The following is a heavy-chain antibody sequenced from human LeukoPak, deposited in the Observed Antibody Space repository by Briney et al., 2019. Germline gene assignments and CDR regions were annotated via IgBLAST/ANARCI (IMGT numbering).Heavy chain of an antibody. Sequence: PSETLSLTCTVSGGSISSGGYYWSWIRRHPGKGLEWIGYIYYSGSTYYSPSLKSRVTISVDTSKNQFSLKLSSVTAADTAVYYCARGVSSSWQFNWFDPWGQGTLVTVSS. V-gene: IGHV4-31*03. D-gene: IGHD6-13*01. J-gene: IGHJ5*02. CDR1: GGSISSGGYY. CDR3: ARGVSSSWQFNWFDP. CDR2: IYYSGST.